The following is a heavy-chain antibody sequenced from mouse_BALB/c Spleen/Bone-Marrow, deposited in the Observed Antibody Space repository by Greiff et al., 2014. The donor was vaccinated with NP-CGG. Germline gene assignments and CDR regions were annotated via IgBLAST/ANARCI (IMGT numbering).Heavy chain of an antibody. J-gene: IGHJ2*01. D-gene: IGHD4-1*01. CDR1: GFSLTDYG. V-gene: IGHV2-6-5*01. CDR2: IWGAGIT. Sequence: VQLVESGPGLVAPSQSLSITCTVSGFSLTDYGVSWIRQPPGKGLEWLGVIWGAGITYYNSALKSRLSISKDNSKSQVFLKMNSLQTDDTAMYYCAKLTWDEGDYWGQGTTLTVPS. CDR3: AKLTWDEGDY.